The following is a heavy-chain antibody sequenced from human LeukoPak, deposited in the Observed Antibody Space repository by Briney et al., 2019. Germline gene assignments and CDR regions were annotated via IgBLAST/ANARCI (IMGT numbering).Heavy chain of an antibody. CDR2: INPDGRDT. Sequence: GGSLRLSCVVSGFTFNRCWMNWVRQAPGKGLEWVAHINPDGRDTYYVDSVKGRFTISRDNAQNSMYLQMNSLRVEDTAVYYCTSWGDTTAEYFQRWGRGTLVTVSS. D-gene: IGHD2-21*02. V-gene: IGHV3-7*01. CDR1: GFTFNRCW. CDR3: TSWGDTTAEYFQR. J-gene: IGHJ1*01.